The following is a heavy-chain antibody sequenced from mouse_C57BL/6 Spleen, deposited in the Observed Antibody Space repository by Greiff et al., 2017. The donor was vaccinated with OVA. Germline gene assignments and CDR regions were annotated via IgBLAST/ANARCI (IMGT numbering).Heavy chain of an antibody. Sequence: VQLQQPGAELVRPGSSVNLSCKASGYTFTSYWMHWVKQRPIQGLEWIGNIDPSDSETHYNQKFKDKATLTVDKSSSTAYMQLSSLTSEDSAVYYCARGAHYDYGFAYWGQGTLVTVSA. D-gene: IGHD2-4*01. CDR2: IDPSDSET. CDR1: GYTFTSYW. CDR3: ARGAHYDYGFAY. J-gene: IGHJ3*01. V-gene: IGHV1-52*01.